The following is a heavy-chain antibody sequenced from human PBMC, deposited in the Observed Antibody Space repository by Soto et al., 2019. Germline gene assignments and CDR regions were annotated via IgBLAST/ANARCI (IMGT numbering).Heavy chain of an antibody. CDR1: GFTFSSSA. CDR2: IDVGSGNA. Sequence: ASVKVSCKTSGFTFSSSAVHWVRQARGHRLQWIGWIDVGSGNANYAQMLQERIGISRDMSTSTAYMELSSLRPEDTAVYYCAKDRPRRTSGYFFDYWGQGTPVTVSS. D-gene: IGHD1-1*01. J-gene: IGHJ4*02. V-gene: IGHV1-58*01. CDR3: AKDRPRRTSGYFFDY.